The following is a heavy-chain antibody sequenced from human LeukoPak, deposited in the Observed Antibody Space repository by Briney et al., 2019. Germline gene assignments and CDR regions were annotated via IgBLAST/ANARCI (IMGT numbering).Heavy chain of an antibody. V-gene: IGHV4-4*02. CDR2: IYHSGST. CDR1: GGSISSSNW. CDR3: ARDLHSSGWYNWFDP. D-gene: IGHD6-19*01. J-gene: IGHJ5*02. Sequence: SETLSLTCAVSGGSISSSNWWSWVRQPPGKGLEWIGEIYHSGSTNYNPSLKSRVTISVDKSKNQFSLKLSSVTAADTAVYYCARDLHSSGWYNWFDPWGQGTLVTASS.